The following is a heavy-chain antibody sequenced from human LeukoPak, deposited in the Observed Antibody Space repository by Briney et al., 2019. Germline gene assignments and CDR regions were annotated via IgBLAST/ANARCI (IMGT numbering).Heavy chain of an antibody. CDR1: GYTFTGYY. D-gene: IGHD3-16*01. CDR3: ARGGRGTYAPVDY. V-gene: IGHV1-2*02. CDR2: INPNSGDT. Sequence: ASVKVSCKASGYTFTGYYMHWVRQAPGLGLEWLGWINPNSGDTNYAQNFRGRVTMATDTSISTAYMDLSRLRSDDTAVYYCARGGRGTYAPVDYWGQGTLVTVSS. J-gene: IGHJ4*02.